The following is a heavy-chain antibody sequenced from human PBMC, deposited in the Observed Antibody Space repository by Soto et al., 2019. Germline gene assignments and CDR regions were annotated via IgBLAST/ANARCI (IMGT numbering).Heavy chain of an antibody. V-gene: IGHV4-31*03. D-gene: IGHD6-6*01. Sequence: SETLSLTCTVSGGSISSGGYYWSWIRQHPGKGLEWIGYIYYSGSTYYNPSLKSRVTISVDTSKNQFSLKLSSVTAADTAVYYCARELAALQYYFDYWGQGTLVTVSS. CDR2: IYYSGST. CDR3: ARELAALQYYFDY. J-gene: IGHJ4*02. CDR1: GGSISSGGYY.